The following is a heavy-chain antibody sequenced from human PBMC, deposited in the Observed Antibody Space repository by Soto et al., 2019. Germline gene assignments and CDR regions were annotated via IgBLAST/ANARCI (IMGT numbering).Heavy chain of an antibody. CDR2: MNHSGST. D-gene: IGHD4-17*01. CDR3: ASDYGDYWEFDI. CDR1: SGSFSGYY. J-gene: IGHJ3*02. Sequence: SETLSLTCAVYSGSFSGYYWSWIRQPPGKGLEWIGEMNHSGSTKYNPSLKSRVTISLDTSKNQFSLRLSSVTAADTAVYYCASDYGDYWEFDIWGQGTVVTVSS. V-gene: IGHV4-34*01.